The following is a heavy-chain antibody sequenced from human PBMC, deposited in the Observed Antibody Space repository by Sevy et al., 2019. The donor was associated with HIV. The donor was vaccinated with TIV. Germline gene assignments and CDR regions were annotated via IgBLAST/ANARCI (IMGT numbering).Heavy chain of an antibody. D-gene: IGHD3-16*01. Sequence: GGSLRLSCAASGFTFSSYGMHWVRHAPGKGLEWVAFIRYDGSNKYYADSVKGRFTISRDNSKNTLYLKMNSLRAEDTAVYYCAKGPSPMITFGGVADYWGQGTLVTVSS. V-gene: IGHV3-30*02. CDR2: IRYDGSNK. CDR1: GFTFSSYG. J-gene: IGHJ4*02. CDR3: AKGPSPMITFGGVADY.